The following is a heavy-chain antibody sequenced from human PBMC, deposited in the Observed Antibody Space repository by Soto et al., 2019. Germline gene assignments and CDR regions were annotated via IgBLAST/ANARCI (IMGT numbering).Heavy chain of an antibody. D-gene: IGHD4-4*01. CDR2: INPSGGST. Sequence: ASVKVSCKASGYTFTSYYMHWVRQAPGQGLEWMGIINPSGGSTSYAQKFQGRVTMTRDTSTSTVYMELSSLRSEDTAVYYCARDRVPIDYSNYYFDYWGQGTLVTVSS. CDR3: ARDRVPIDYSNYYFDY. CDR1: GYTFTSYY. V-gene: IGHV1-46*01. J-gene: IGHJ4*02.